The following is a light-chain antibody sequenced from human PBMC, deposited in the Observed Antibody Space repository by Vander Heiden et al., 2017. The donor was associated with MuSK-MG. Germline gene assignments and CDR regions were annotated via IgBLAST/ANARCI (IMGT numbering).Light chain of an antibody. CDR2: QDS. Sequence: SYQLTQPPSVSVSPGQTARIPCSRDKLGDKYACWYQQKPGQSPVLVIYQDSKRPSGIPERFSGSNSGNTATLTISGTQAMDEADYYCQAWDSSTVVFGGGTKLTVL. V-gene: IGLV3-1*01. J-gene: IGLJ2*01. CDR3: QAWDSSTVV. CDR1: KLGDKY.